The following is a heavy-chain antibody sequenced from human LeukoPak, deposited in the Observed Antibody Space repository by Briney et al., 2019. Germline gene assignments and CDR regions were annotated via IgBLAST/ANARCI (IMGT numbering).Heavy chain of an antibody. CDR2: ISGSGGST. Sequence: GGSLRLSCAASGPTFSSYAMSWVRQAPGKGLDWVSRISGSGGSTFYADSVKGRFTISRDNSKNTLYLQMNSLRAEDTAIYYCAKLGDSSLRFIDYWGQGALVTVSS. D-gene: IGHD3-3*01. V-gene: IGHV3-23*01. CDR3: AKLGDSSLRFIDY. CDR1: GPTFSSYA. J-gene: IGHJ4*02.